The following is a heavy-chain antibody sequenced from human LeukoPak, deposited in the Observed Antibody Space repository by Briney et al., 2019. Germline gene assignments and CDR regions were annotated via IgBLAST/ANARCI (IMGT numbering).Heavy chain of an antibody. D-gene: IGHD3-10*01. CDR3: AKDDDGSGSYPSFHY. CDR2: ISSSDRST. CDR1: GFTFSSYA. V-gene: IGHV3-23*01. Sequence: GGSLRLSCAASGFTFSSYAMSWVRQAPGKGLEWVSAISSSDRSTYYADSVKGRFTISRDNSKNTLYMQMNSLRAEDTAVYYCAKDDDGSGSYPSFHYWGQGTLVTVSS. J-gene: IGHJ4*02.